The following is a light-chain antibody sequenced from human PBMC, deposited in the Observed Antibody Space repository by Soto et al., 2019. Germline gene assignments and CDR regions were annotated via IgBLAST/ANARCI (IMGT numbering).Light chain of an antibody. CDR3: QSYDSSLSGYVV. Sequence: QSVLTQPPSVSGAPGQRVTISCTGSSSNIGAGYDVYWYQQLPKTAPKLLIYGNSNRPSGVPDRFSGAKSGTSASLAITGLQAEDEADCYCQSYDSSLSGYVVFGGGTKLTVL. CDR2: GNS. J-gene: IGLJ2*01. CDR1: SSNIGAGYD. V-gene: IGLV1-40*01.